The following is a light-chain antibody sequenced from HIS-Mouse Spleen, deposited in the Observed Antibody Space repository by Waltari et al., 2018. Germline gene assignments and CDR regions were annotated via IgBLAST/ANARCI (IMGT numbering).Light chain of an antibody. CDR2: SNN. CDR1: SSNIGSNT. CDR3: AAWDDSLNEV. Sequence: QSVLTQPPSASGTPGQRVTISCSGSSSNIGSNTVNWYQPLPGTAPNLLIYSNNPRPSWVPDRFSGSKSGTSASLAISGLQSEDEADYYCAAWDDSLNEVFGGGTKLTVL. V-gene: IGLV1-44*01. J-gene: IGLJ2*01.